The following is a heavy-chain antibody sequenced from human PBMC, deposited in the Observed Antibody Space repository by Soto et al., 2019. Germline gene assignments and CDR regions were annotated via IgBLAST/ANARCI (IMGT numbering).Heavy chain of an antibody. CDR2: IIPIFGTA. Sequence: ASVKVSCKASGGTFSSYAISWVRQAPGQGLEWMGGIIPIFGTANYAQKFQGRVTITADESTSTAYMELSSLRSEDTAMYYCAATLDSGSYDFAGHPWWGQGTLVTVSS. D-gene: IGHD3-16*01. J-gene: IGHJ4*02. CDR1: GGTFSSYA. CDR3: AATLDSGSYDFAGHPW. V-gene: IGHV1-69*13.